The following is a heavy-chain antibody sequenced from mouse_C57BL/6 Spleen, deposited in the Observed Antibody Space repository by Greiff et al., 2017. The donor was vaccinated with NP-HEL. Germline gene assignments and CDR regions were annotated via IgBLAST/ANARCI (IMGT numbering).Heavy chain of an antibody. J-gene: IGHJ3*01. CDR1: GYSITSGYY. V-gene: IGHV3-6*01. Sequence: EVKLEESGPGLVKPSQSLSLTCSVTGYSITSGYYWNWIRQFPGNKLEWMGYISYDGSNKYNPSLKNRISITRDTSKNQFFLKLNSVTTEDTATYYCARAYGYGFAYWGQGTLVTVSA. CDR3: ARAYGYGFAY. CDR2: ISYDGSN. D-gene: IGHD2-2*01.